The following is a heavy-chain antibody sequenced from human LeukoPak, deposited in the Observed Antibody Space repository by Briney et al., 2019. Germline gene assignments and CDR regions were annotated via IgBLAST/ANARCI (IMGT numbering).Heavy chain of an antibody. V-gene: IGHV3-23*01. CDR2: ISGSGGST. CDR1: GFTFSSYA. Sequence: QPGGSLRLSCAASGFTFSSYAMSWVRQAPGKGLEWVSAISGSGGSTYYADSVKGRFTISRDNSKNTLYLQMNSLRAEDTAVYFCAETGWHDFLPDYYQPFDYWGQGTLVTVSS. D-gene: IGHD3-9*01. J-gene: IGHJ4*02. CDR3: AETGWHDFLPDYYQPFDY.